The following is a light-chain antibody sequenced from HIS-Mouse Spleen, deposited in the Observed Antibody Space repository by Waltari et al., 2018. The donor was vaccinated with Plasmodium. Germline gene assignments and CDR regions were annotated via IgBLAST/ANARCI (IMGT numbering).Light chain of an antibody. CDR2: AAS. Sequence: AIQLTQSPSSLSASVGDRVTITCRASQGISSALAWYQQKPGKAPKLLIYAASSLESGVPSRFSGSGSGTDFTLTISSLQPEDCATYYCQQFNSYPQGTFGQGTRLEIK. V-gene: IGKV1-13*02. CDR1: QGISSA. J-gene: IGKJ5*01. CDR3: QQFNSYPQGT.